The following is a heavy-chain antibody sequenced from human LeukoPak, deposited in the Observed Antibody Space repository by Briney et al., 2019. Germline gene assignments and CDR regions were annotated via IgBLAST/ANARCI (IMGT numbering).Heavy chain of an antibody. D-gene: IGHD3-10*01. Sequence: GSLRLSCATSGFTFSNYWMSWVRQPPGKGLEWIGEIYHSGSTNYNPSLKSRVTISVDKSKNQFSLTLSSVTAADTAVYYCAKAMVRGAHHYWGQGTLVTVSS. CDR2: IYHSGST. CDR3: AKAMVRGAHHY. V-gene: IGHV4-4*02. J-gene: IGHJ4*02. CDR1: GFTFSNYW.